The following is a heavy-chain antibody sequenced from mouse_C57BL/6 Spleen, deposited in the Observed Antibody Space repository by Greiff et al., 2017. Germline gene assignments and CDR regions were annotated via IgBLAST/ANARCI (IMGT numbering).Heavy chain of an antibody. Sequence: VKLVESGPGLVAPSQSLSITCTVSGFSLTSYGVDWVRQSPGKGLEWLGVIWGVGSTNYNSALKSRLSISKDNSKSQVFLKMNSLQTDDTAMYYCARANWDVGGWFAYWGQGTLVTVSA. CDR1: GFSLTSYG. J-gene: IGHJ3*01. CDR3: ARANWDVGGWFAY. D-gene: IGHD4-1*01. V-gene: IGHV2-6*01. CDR2: IWGVGST.